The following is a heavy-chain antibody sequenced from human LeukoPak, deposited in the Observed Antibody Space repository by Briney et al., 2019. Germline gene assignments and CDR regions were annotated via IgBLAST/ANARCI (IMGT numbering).Heavy chain of an antibody. D-gene: IGHD6-13*01. J-gene: IGHJ4*02. CDR1: GGTFSSYA. V-gene: IGHV1-69*05. Sequence: SVKVSCKASGGTFSSYAISWVRQAPGQGLEWMGGIIPIFGTANSAQKFQGRVTITTDESTSTAYTELSSLRSEDTAVYYCAREPIATHYYFDYWGQGTLVTVSS. CDR3: AREPIATHYYFDY. CDR2: IIPIFGTA.